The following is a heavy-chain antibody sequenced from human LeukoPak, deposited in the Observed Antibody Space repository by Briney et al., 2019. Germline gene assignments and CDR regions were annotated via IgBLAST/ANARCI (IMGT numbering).Heavy chain of an antibody. D-gene: IGHD3-10*01. CDR2: IYYSGST. J-gene: IGHJ5*02. CDR3: ARNSHSGTFNWFDP. CDR1: GGSISSYY. Sequence: KSSETLSLTCTVSGGSISSYYWSWIRQPPGKGLEWIGYIYYSGSTNYNPSLKSRVTISVDTSKNQFSLKLSSVTAADTAVYYCARNSHSGTFNWFDPWGQGTLVTVSS. V-gene: IGHV4-59*08.